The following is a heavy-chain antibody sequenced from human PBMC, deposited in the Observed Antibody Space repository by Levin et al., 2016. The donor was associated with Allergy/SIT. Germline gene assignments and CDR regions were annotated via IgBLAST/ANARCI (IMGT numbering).Heavy chain of an antibody. D-gene: IGHD6-19*01. CDR2: IYYSGST. J-gene: IGHJ4*02. CDR3: ARDSERGFDY. Sequence: PGKGLEWIGYIYYSGSTYYNPSLKSRVTISVDTSKNQFSLKLSSVTAADTAVYYCARDSERGFDYWGQGTLVTVSS. V-gene: IGHV4-31*02.